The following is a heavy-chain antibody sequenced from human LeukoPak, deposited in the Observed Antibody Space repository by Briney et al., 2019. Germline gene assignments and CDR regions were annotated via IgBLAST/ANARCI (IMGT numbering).Heavy chain of an antibody. V-gene: IGHV1-2*02. J-gene: IGHJ5*02. CDR1: GYTFTGYY. CDR3: ARGSRAAAGTQASNWFDP. Sequence: ASVKVPCKASGYTFTGYYMHWVRQAPGQGLEWMGWINPNSGGTNYAQKFQGRVTMTRDTSISTAYMELSRLRSDDTAVYYCARGSRAAAGTQASNWFDPWGQGTLVTVSS. D-gene: IGHD6-13*01. CDR2: INPNSGGT.